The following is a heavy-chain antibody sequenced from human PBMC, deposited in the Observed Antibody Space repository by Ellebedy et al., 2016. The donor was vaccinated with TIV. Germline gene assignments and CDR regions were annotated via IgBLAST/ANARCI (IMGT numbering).Heavy chain of an antibody. J-gene: IGHJ4*02. CDR1: GFTFSTYW. CDR3: ARSRYCSSASRGFLDY. D-gene: IGHD2-2*01. CDR2: IKQDGSDK. V-gene: IGHV3-7*03. Sequence: PGGSLRLSCAASGFTFSTYWMTWVRQAPGKGLEWVANIKQDGSDKYYVDSVKGRFTISRDNAKNSLYLQMNSLRAEDTAVYYCARSRYCSSASRGFLDYWGQGAQVTVSS.